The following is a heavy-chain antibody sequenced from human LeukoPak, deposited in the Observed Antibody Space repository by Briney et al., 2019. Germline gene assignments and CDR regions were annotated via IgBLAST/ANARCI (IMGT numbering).Heavy chain of an antibody. CDR1: GFTFSSYA. CDR3: ANAAAPLAYYYMDV. CDR2: ISGSGGST. D-gene: IGHD2-2*01. V-gene: IGHV3-23*01. Sequence: GGSLRLSCAASGFTFSSYAMSWVRQAPGKGLEWVSAISGSGGSTYYADSVKGRFTTSRDNSKNTLYLQMNSLRAEDTAVYYCANAAAPLAYYYMDVWGKGTTVTVSS. J-gene: IGHJ6*03.